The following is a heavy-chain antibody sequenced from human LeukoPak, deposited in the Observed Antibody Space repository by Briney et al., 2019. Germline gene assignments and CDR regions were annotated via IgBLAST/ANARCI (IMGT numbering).Heavy chain of an antibody. D-gene: IGHD2-2*01. CDR2: IIPIFGTA. CDR1: GSTFSSYA. Sequence: RASVKVSCKASGSTFSSYAISWVRQAPGQGLEWMGGIIPIFGTANYAQKFQGRVTITTDESTSTAYMELSSLRSEDTAVYYCARALYYRCSSTSCSFDYWGQGTLVTVSS. CDR3: ARALYYRCSSTSCSFDY. V-gene: IGHV1-69*05. J-gene: IGHJ4*02.